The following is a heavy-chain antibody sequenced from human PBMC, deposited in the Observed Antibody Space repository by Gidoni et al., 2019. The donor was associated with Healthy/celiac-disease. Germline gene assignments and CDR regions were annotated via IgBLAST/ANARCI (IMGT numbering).Heavy chain of an antibody. Sequence: QVQLVKSGGGVVQPGRSLHLPCAASGFTFRSSGIHGVRPAPGKGLEWVAVISYDGSNKYYADSVKGRFTISRDNSKNTLYLQMNSLRAEDTAVYYCAKDYCGGDCYRPLFDAFDIWGQGTMVTVSS. J-gene: IGHJ3*02. V-gene: IGHV3-30*18. CDR3: AKDYCGGDCYRPLFDAFDI. D-gene: IGHD2-21*02. CDR1: GFTFRSSG. CDR2: ISYDGSNK.